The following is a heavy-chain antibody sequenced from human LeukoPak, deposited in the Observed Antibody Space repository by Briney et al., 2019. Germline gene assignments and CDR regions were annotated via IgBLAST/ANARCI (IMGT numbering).Heavy chain of an antibody. Sequence: PPETLSLTCTVSGGSISSYYWSWIRQPPGKGLEWIGYIYYSGSTNYNPSLKSRVTISVDTSKNQFSLKLSSVTAADTAVYYCARSPYCSSTSCYGLVDYWGQGTLVTVSS. D-gene: IGHD2-2*01. CDR3: ARSPYCSSTSCYGLVDY. V-gene: IGHV4-59*01. CDR2: IYYSGST. J-gene: IGHJ4*02. CDR1: GGSISSYY.